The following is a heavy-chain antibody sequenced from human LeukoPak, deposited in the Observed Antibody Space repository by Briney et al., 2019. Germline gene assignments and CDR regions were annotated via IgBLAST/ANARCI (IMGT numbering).Heavy chain of an antibody. CDR2: IIPIFGTA. CDR1: GGTFSGYA. D-gene: IGHD3-22*01. V-gene: IGHV1-69*05. J-gene: IGHJ5*02. CDR3: ARANGDDSSGYHTSWFDP. Sequence: ASAKVSCKASGGTFSGYAISWVRQAPGQGLEWMGRIIPIFGTANYAQKFQGRVTITTDESTSTAYMELSSLRSEDTAVYYCARANGDDSSGYHTSWFDPWGQGTLVTVSS.